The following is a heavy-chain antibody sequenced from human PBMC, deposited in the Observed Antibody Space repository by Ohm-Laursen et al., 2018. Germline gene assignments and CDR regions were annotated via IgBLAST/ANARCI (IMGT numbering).Heavy chain of an antibody. Sequence: TQTLTLTRTLSGISLSTSGVGVVWIRQPPGKALEWLALIHWNDDERYSPSLKSRLTITKDTSKNQVVLTMTNMDPVDTGTYYCARCIAARPGEADYWGQGTLVTVSS. J-gene: IGHJ4*02. CDR2: IHWNDDE. CDR1: GISLSTSGVG. V-gene: IGHV2-5*01. D-gene: IGHD6-6*01. CDR3: ARCIAARPGEADY.